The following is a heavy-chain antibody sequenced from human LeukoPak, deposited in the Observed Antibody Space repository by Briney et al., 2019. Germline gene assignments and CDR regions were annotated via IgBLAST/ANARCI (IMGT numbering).Heavy chain of an antibody. D-gene: IGHD1-26*01. Sequence: ASVKVPCKAPGGTFSSYSITWVRQAPGQGLEWMGGVAPLLETTNYAPKFRGRMTITADESTSTAYMELTSLRSDDTAVYYCARDRIVGALGWLDPWGQGTLVTVSS. CDR1: GGTFSSYS. V-gene: IGHV1-69*13. J-gene: IGHJ5*02. CDR2: VAPLLETT. CDR3: ARDRIVGALGWLDP.